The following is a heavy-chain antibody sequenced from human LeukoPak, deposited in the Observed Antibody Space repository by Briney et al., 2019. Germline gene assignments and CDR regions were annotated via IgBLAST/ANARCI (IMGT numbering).Heavy chain of an antibody. Sequence: GGSLRLSCAASGFTLSSHSMNWVRQAPGKGLEWVSSISSSSTYIYYADSVKGRFTISRDNAKNSLYLQMNSLRAEDTAVYYCARVEGVSSSLPSPYFYGMDVWGQGTTVTVSS. D-gene: IGHD6-13*01. J-gene: IGHJ6*02. V-gene: IGHV3-21*01. CDR3: ARVEGVSSSLPSPYFYGMDV. CDR2: ISSSSTYI. CDR1: GFTLSSHS.